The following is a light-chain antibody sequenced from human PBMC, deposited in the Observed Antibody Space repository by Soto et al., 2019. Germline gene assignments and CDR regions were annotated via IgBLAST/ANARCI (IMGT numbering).Light chain of an antibody. CDR3: QQYDEYPLT. CDR2: DTS. Sequence: DIRMTQSPSTLSASVGDRVTITCRASQNIRSWLAWYQQRPGKVPNLLIWDTSKLQSGVPSRFSGSGSGTEFTLTIASLQRDDFATYWCQQYDEYPLTFGGGTKVEHK. CDR1: QNIRSW. V-gene: IGKV1-5*01. J-gene: IGKJ4*01.